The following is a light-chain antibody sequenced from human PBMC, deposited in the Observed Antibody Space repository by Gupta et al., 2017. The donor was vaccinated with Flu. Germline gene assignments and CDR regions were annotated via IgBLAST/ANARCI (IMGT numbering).Light chain of an antibody. J-gene: IGKJ5*01. CDR2: GAS. V-gene: IGKV3-20*01. CDR3: QQYGRSPPIT. CDR1: QSVSSSY. Sequence: TLSLSPGESATLSCRASQSVSSSYLAWYQHKPGQAPRLLIYGASSRATGIPDGYTGSGYGTDFTLTISRREPEDFAVYYCQQYGRSPPITFGQGTRMEIK.